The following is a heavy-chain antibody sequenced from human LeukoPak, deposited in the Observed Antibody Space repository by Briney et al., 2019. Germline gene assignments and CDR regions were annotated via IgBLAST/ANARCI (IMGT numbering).Heavy chain of an antibody. J-gene: IGHJ6*02. V-gene: IGHV1-69*13. CDR2: IIPIFGTA. Sequence: AASVKVSCKASGGTFSSYAISWVRQAPGQGLEWMGGIIPIFGTANYAQKFQGRVTITADESTSTAYMELSSLRSEDTAVYYCASGRSGGDYSRVNYYYYYGMDVWGQGTTVTVSS. D-gene: IGHD4-17*01. CDR1: GGTFSSYA. CDR3: ASGRSGGDYSRVNYYYYYGMDV.